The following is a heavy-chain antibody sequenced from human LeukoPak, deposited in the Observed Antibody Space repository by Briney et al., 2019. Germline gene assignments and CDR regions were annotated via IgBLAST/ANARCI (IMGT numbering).Heavy chain of an antibody. CDR2: IRSKAYGGTT. J-gene: IGHJ4*02. Sequence: PGGSLRLSCTASGFTFGDYAMSWFRQAPGKGLEWVGFIRSKAYGGTTEYAASVKGRFTISRDDSKSIAYLQMNSLKTEDTAVYYCTRVFVVVVPAAADYWGQGTLVTVSS. CDR1: GFTFGDYA. V-gene: IGHV3-49*03. CDR3: TRVFVVVVPAAADY. D-gene: IGHD2-2*01.